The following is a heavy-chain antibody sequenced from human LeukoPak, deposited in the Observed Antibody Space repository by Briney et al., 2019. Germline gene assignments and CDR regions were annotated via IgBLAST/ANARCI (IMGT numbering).Heavy chain of an antibody. CDR1: SDSIRTNNYY. V-gene: IGHV4-39*07. J-gene: IGHJ4*02. CDR2: IYYSGNT. CDR3: ARGSSAWFGELQDLDY. Sequence: SETLSFTCTVSSDSIRTNNYYWGWIRQSPGKGLEWIGSIYYSGNTYHNSSLKSRVTMSVDASKNQFSLKLSSVTAADTAVYYCARGSSAWFGELQDLDYWGQGTLVTVSS. D-gene: IGHD3-10*01.